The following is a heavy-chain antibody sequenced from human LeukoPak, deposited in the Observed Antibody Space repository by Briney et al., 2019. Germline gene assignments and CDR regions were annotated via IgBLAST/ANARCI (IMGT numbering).Heavy chain of an antibody. Sequence: PGGSLRLSCAASGFTFDDYAMHWVRQAPGKGLEWVSGISWNSGSIGYADSVKGRFTISRDNAKISLYLQMNSLGAEDTAVYYCARDVAVASAGRNYYGMDVWGQGTTVTVSS. CDR1: GFTFDDYA. D-gene: IGHD6-19*01. J-gene: IGHJ6*02. CDR2: ISWNSGSI. V-gene: IGHV3-9*01. CDR3: ARDVAVASAGRNYYGMDV.